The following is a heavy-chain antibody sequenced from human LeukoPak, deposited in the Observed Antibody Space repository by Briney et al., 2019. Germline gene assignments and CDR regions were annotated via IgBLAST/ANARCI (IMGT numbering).Heavy chain of an antibody. CDR2: INWNGANT. D-gene: IGHD3-10*01. CDR3: ARDHVLLWFGELFAGKIPFDY. Sequence: GGSLRLSCEASGFSFKDYGVIWVRQVPGKGLEWVSGINWNGANTGYVDSVRGRFTISRDNAKNSLYLQMNSLRAEDTAVYYCARDHVLLWFGELFAGKIPFDYWGQGTLVTVSS. CDR1: GFSFKDYG. J-gene: IGHJ4*02. V-gene: IGHV3-20*04.